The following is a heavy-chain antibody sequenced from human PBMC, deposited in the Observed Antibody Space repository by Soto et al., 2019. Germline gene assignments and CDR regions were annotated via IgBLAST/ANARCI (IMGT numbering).Heavy chain of an antibody. D-gene: IGHD4-17*01. J-gene: IGHJ4*02. CDR3: ARINAVSYFDY. CDR1: RFTFSSYA. V-gene: IGHV3-23*01. CDR2: VSGSGGSA. Sequence: EVQLLESGGGLVQPGGSLRLSCVASRFTFSSYAMSWVRPAPGKGLEWVATVSGSGGSAYYADSVKGRFTISRDNSNNTVYLQMNSLRAEDAAVYFCARINAVSYFDYWGQGTLFTVSS.